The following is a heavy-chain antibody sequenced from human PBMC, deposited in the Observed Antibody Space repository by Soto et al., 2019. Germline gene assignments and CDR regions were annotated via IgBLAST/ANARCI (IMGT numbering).Heavy chain of an antibody. D-gene: IGHD3-22*01. J-gene: IGHJ4*02. CDR1: GYSISSGYY. Sequence: SETLSLTCAVSGYSISSGYYWGWIRQPPGKGLEWIGSIYHSGSTYYNPSLKSRVTISVGTSKNQFSLKLSSVTAADTAVYYCARDPGNYDSSGPGDYWGQGTLVTVSS. CDR3: ARDPGNYDSSGPGDY. V-gene: IGHV4-38-2*02. CDR2: IYHSGST.